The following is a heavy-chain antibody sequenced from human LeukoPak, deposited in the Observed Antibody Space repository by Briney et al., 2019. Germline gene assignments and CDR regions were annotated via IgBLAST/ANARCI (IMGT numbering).Heavy chain of an antibody. Sequence: GGSLRLSCAASGFPVSGYYMSWVRQAPGKGLDWVSVIYSGGTTYDADSVKGRFTISRDESKNMLYLQMNSLRAEDTAIYYCARMIISSGYYVDYWGQGTLVTVSS. D-gene: IGHD3-22*01. V-gene: IGHV3-53*01. CDR3: ARMIISSGYYVDY. CDR1: GFPVSGYY. CDR2: IYSGGTT. J-gene: IGHJ4*02.